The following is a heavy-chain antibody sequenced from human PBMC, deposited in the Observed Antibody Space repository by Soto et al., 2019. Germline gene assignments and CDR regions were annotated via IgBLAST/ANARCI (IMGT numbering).Heavy chain of an antibody. CDR1: GFTFGDYA. CDR3: TKFPLGDCFDY. J-gene: IGHJ4*02. D-gene: IGHD2-15*01. V-gene: IGHV3-49*04. Sequence: EVQLVESGGGLVQPGRSLRLSCTASGFTFGDYAMSWVRQAPGKGLEWVGFIRSKAYGGTTEYAASVKGRFTISRDDSKSIAYLKTNSLKTEATAVYYCTKFPLGDCFDYWGQGTLVTVSS. CDR2: IRSKAYGGTT.